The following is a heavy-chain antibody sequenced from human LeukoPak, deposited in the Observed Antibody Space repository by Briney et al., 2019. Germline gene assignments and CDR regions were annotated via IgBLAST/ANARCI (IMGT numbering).Heavy chain of an antibody. CDR3: ARDQGYFDH. Sequence: GGPQRLSCTLSVFTFSRFSMMWVRQAPGEGLEWVSYISSSTSNIYHADSEKGRFTISRDNAQNTLYVQMNSLRDEHPAVYFCARDQGYFDHWGQGTLVTVSS. J-gene: IGHJ4*02. CDR1: VFTFSRFS. V-gene: IGHV3-48*02. CDR2: ISSSTSNI.